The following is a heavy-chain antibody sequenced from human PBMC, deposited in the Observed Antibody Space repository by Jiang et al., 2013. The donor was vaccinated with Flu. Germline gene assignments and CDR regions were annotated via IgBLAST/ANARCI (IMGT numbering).Heavy chain of an antibody. V-gene: IGHV4-59*03. CDR1: GGSISAYY. CDR3: VGEYFGGWRFDY. D-gene: IGHD3-10*01. CDR2: RLQWEY. J-gene: IGHJ4*02. Sequence: KPSETLSLTCTVSGGSISAYYWSWIRQPQEGTGVDWVCRLQWEYHLQSSLKSRVIISVDTSKNQFSLKLNSVTAADTAVYYCVGEYFGGWRFDYWGQGSLVTVSS.